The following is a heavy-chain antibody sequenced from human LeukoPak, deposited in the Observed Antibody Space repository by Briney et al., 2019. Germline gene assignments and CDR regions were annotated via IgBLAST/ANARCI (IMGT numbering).Heavy chain of an antibody. D-gene: IGHD1-26*01. Sequence: GGSLRLSCAASGFTFSDYYMSWIRQAPGKGLEWVSYISSSGSTIYYADSVKGRFTISRDNAKNSLYLQMNSLRAEDTAVYYCARESKWELRRYAFDIWGQGTMVTVSS. CDR3: ARESKWELRRYAFDI. J-gene: IGHJ3*02. V-gene: IGHV3-11*01. CDR2: ISSSGSTI. CDR1: GFTFSDYY.